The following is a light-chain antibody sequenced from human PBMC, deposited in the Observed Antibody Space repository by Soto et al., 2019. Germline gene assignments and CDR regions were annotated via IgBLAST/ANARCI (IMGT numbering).Light chain of an antibody. CDR3: SSNAGSNDLRV. V-gene: IGLV2-8*01. J-gene: IGLJ3*02. Sequence: QSALTQPPSASGSPGQSVTISCTGTSSDLGGYNYVSWYQQHPGKAPKLMIYEVSKRPSGVPDRFSGSKSGNTASLTVSGLQTEDEAVYYCSSNAGSNDLRVFGGGTKLTVL. CDR1: SSDLGGYNY. CDR2: EVS.